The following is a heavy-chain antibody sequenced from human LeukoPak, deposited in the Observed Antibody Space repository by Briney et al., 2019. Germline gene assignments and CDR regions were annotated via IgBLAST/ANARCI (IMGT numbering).Heavy chain of an antibody. CDR3: AKGDIIAAVADAFDI. CDR1: GFTFSSYG. D-gene: IGHD6-13*01. V-gene: IGHV3-23*01. J-gene: IGHJ3*02. Sequence: GGSLRLSCAASGFTFSSYGMSWVRQAPGKGLEWVSAISGSGGSTYYADSVNGRFTISRDNSKNTLYLQMNSLRAEDTAVYYCAKGDIIAAVADAFDIWGQGTMVTVSS. CDR2: ISGSGGST.